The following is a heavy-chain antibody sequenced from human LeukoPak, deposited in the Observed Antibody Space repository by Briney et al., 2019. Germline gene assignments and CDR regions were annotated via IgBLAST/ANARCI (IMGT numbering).Heavy chain of an antibody. J-gene: IGHJ4*02. Sequence: GGSLRLSCAASGFTFSSYWMHWVRQAPGKGLVWVSRINSDGSSTSYADSVKGRFTISRDNAKNTLYLQVNSLRAEDTAVYYCATSSSWYHYFDYWGQGTLVTVSS. CDR2: INSDGSST. D-gene: IGHD6-13*01. CDR3: ATSSSWYHYFDY. V-gene: IGHV3-74*01. CDR1: GFTFSSYW.